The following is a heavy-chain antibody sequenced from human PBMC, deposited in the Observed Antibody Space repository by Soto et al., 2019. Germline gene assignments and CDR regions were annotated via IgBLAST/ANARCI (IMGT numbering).Heavy chain of an antibody. Sequence: GSLRLSCAASGFTFSSHAMTWVRQAPGKGLEWVSAISGSGDSTYYADSVKGRFTISRDNSKNTMFLQINSLRAEDTAVYYCAQGRGLVSPHYWGQGTLVTVSS. CDR1: GFTFSSHA. V-gene: IGHV3-23*01. CDR3: AQGRGLVSPHY. J-gene: IGHJ4*02. CDR2: ISGSGDST. D-gene: IGHD3-9*01.